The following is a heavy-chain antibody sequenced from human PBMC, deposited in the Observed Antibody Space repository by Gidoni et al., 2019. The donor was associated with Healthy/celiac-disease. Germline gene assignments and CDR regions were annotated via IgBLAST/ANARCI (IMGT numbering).Heavy chain of an antibody. CDR1: RFHFSSYA. J-gene: IGHJ4*02. V-gene: IGHV3-23*04. CDR2: ISGSGGST. Sequence: ELQLVESGGGLVQPGGSLSLSCAASRFHFSSYAMSWVRQAPGKGLEGVSAISGSGGSTYYADSVKGRFTISRDNSKNTLYLQMNSLRAEDTAVYYCAKGRGLVVAATPYLDYWGQGTLVTVSS. D-gene: IGHD2-15*01. CDR3: AKGRGLVVAATPYLDY.